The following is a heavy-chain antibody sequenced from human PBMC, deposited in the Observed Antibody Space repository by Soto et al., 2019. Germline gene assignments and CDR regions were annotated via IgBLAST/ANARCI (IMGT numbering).Heavy chain of an antibody. V-gene: IGHV1-18*01. CDR3: ARDEDYKLGAYGGWFDP. Sequence: QVQLVQSGAEVKKPGASVKVSCKASGYTFTSYGIGWVRQAPGQGLEWMGWISAYNSNTNYAQNLQGRVTMTTDTSTSTAYMELRSLRSDDTAVYYCARDEDYKLGAYGGWFDPLGQGTLVTVSS. D-gene: IGHD1-26*01. CDR2: ISAYNSNT. J-gene: IGHJ5*02. CDR1: GYTFTSYG.